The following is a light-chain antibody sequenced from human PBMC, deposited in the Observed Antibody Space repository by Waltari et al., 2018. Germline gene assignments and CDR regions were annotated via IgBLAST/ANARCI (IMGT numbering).Light chain of an antibody. CDR2: VNSDGSH. CDR1: SGHRSNI. V-gene: IGLV4-69*01. Sequence: QLVLTQSPSASATLGASVRLTCTLDSGHRSNIVAWHQQQREKGPRYVMKVNSDGSHSKGNGFPDRFSGSGSWAERYLTISSVQSEDEADDYCQTGGHGTWVFGGGTKLTVL. CDR3: QTGGHGTWV. J-gene: IGLJ3*02.